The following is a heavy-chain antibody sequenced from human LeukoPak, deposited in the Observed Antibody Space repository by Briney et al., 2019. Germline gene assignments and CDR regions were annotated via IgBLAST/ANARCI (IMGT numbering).Heavy chain of an antibody. V-gene: IGHV3-48*03. J-gene: IGHJ3*02. CDR1: GFTFSADE. CDR3: ARVATMFPVPLHDSDI. CDR2: ISRSGSTR. D-gene: IGHD3-10*02. Sequence: GGSLRLSCAISGFTFSADELTWVLQAPGKGLEWVSYISRSGSTRYYADSVKGRFTISRDNAKNSLYLQMNSLRAEDTAVYYCARVATMFPVPLHDSDISCPGTMVSVSS.